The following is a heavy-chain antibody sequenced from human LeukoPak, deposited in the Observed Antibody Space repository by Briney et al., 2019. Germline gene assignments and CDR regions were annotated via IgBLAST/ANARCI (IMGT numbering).Heavy chain of an antibody. D-gene: IGHD1-14*01. J-gene: IGHJ4*02. V-gene: IGHV3-30-3*01. CDR3: ASANPGSYPNDY. Sequence: GGSLRLSCAASGFTFSSYWMHWVRQAPGKGLEWVAVISYDGSNKYYADSVKGRFTISRDNSKNTLYLQMNSLRAEDTAVYYCASANPGSYPNDYWGQGTLVTVSS. CDR2: ISYDGSNK. CDR1: GFTFSSYW.